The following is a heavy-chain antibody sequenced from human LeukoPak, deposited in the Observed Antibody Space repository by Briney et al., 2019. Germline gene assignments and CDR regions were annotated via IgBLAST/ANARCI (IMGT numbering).Heavy chain of an antibody. CDR3: VRDLLYVTGDQRFDF. Sequence: GGSLRLSCAASGFIFNNYWMHWARQAPGKGLEWVSRINSDGSSTDYADSVKGRVTTSRDNARNTLYLQTSALRVEDTAVYYCVRDLLYVTGDQRFDFWGQGTLVTVSS. CDR1: GFIFNNYW. J-gene: IGHJ4*02. D-gene: IGHD7-27*01. CDR2: INSDGSST. V-gene: IGHV3-74*01.